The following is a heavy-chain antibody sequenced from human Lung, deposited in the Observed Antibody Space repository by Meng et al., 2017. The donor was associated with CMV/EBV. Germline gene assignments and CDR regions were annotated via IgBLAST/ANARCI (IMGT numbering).Heavy chain of an antibody. J-gene: IGHJ6*01. CDR1: GGTFSSYA. CDR2: IIPIFGTA. CDR3: ARGWLGGYDYYYYGMDV. D-gene: IGHD5-12*01. V-gene: IGHV1-69*05. Sequence: SXXVSXKASGGTFSSYAISWVRQAPGQGLEWMGGIIPIFGTANYAQKFQGRVTITTDESTSTAYTELSSLRSEDTAVYYCARGWLGGYDYYYYGMDVWGQGNXVNGAS.